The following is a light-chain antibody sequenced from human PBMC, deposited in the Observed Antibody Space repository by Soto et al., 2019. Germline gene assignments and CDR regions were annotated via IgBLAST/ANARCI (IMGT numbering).Light chain of an antibody. CDR1: QSISSW. Sequence: DIQMTQSPSTLSASVGDRVTITCRASQSISSWLAWYQQKPGKVPKLLIYDASSLESGVPSRFSGSGSGTEFPFHISSLQPDDFATYFCQQYNSYSYTFGQGTKLEIK. CDR2: DAS. CDR3: QQYNSYSYT. J-gene: IGKJ2*01. V-gene: IGKV1-5*01.